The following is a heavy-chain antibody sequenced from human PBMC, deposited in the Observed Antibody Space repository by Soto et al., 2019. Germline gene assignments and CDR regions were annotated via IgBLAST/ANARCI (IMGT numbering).Heavy chain of an antibody. CDR2: INHSGST. Sequence: QVQLQQWGAGLLKPSETLSLTCAVYGGSFSGYYWSWIRQPPGKGLEWIGEINHSGSTNYNPSLKSRVTKSVDTPKNQFSLKLSSVTAADTVVYYCARGGIKRYCSGGSCYRVYNWFDPWGQGTLVTVSS. CDR3: ARGGIKRYCSGGSCYRVYNWFDP. D-gene: IGHD2-15*01. J-gene: IGHJ5*02. V-gene: IGHV4-34*01. CDR1: GGSFSGYY.